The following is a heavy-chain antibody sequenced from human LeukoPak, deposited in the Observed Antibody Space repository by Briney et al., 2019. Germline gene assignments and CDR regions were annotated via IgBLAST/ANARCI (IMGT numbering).Heavy chain of an antibody. CDR3: AELGITMIGGV. V-gene: IGHV3-48*03. J-gene: IGHJ6*04. CDR1: GFTFSSYE. Sequence: PGGSQRLSCAASGFTFSSYEMNCVRQAPGKGLEWVSYISSSGSTIYYADSVKGRFTISRDNAKNSLYLQMNSLRAEDTAVYYCAELGITMIGGVWGKGTTVTIAS. CDR2: ISSSGSTI. D-gene: IGHD3-10*02.